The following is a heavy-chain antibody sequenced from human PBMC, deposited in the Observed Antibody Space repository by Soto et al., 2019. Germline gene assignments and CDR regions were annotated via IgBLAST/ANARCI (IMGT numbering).Heavy chain of an antibody. V-gene: IGHV3-30-3*01. CDR1: GFTFSSYA. D-gene: IGHD4-17*01. J-gene: IGHJ6*02. CDR2: TSYDGSNK. Sequence: QVQLVESGGGVVQPGRSLRLSCAASGFTFSSYAMHWVRQAPGKGLEWVAVTSYDGSNKYYADSVKGRFTISRDNSKNTLYLQMNSLRAEDTAVYYCARDRLYGDYVGFYYGMDVWGQGTTVTVSS. CDR3: ARDRLYGDYVGFYYGMDV.